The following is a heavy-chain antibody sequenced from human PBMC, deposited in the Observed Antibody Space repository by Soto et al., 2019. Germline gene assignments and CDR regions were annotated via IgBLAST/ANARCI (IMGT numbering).Heavy chain of an antibody. CDR3: AREVVPAAIFHWDYYYYMDV. CDR2: ISAYNGNT. V-gene: IGHV1-18*01. J-gene: IGHJ6*03. Sequence: ASVKVSCKASGYTFTSYGISWVRQAPGQGLEWMGWISAYNGNTNYAQKLQGRVTMTTDTSTSTAYMELRSLRSDDTAVYYCAREVVPAAIFHWDYYYYMDVWGKGTTVTVSS. CDR1: GYTFTSYG. D-gene: IGHD2-2*01.